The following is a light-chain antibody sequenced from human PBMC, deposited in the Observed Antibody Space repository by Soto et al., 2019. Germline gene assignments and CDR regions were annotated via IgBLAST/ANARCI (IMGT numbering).Light chain of an antibody. CDR1: QGISSY. J-gene: IGKJ4*01. V-gene: IGKV1-27*01. CDR3: QKYNSAPRT. Sequence: DIQMTQSPSSLSASVGDRVTITCRASQGISSYLAWYQQKPGKVPKVLIYAASTLQSGVPSRFSGSGSGTDFTLTISSLQPEDAATYYCQKYNSAPRTFGGVTKVDIK. CDR2: AAS.